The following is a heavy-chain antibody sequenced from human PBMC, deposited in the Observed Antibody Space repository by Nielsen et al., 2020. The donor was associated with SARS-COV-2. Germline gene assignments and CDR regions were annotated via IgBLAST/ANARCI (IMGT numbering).Heavy chain of an antibody. CDR3: ARHLSAAFHY. J-gene: IGHJ4*02. CDR2: ISDFSSDT. Sequence: GESLKISCAGSGFTFSDYYMSWIRQAPGKGLERVSNISDFSSDTNYADSVKGRFTISRDNAKNSLYLQMNSLRVEDTAVYYCARHLSAAFHYWGQGTLVTVSS. CDR1: GFTFSDYY. D-gene: IGHD3-3*02. V-gene: IGHV3-11*06.